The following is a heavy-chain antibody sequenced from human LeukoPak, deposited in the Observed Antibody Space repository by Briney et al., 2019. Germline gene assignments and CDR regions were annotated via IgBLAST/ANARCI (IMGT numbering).Heavy chain of an antibody. J-gene: IGHJ4*02. CDR1: GFTFSSYG. V-gene: IGHV3-30*03. CDR3: ARGFRSVTTWGYFDY. CDR2: ISYDGSSK. Sequence: PGGSLRLSCAASGFTFSSYGMHWVRQAPGKGLEWVAVISYDGSSKYYADSVKGRFTISRDNSKNTLYLQMNSLRAEDTAVYYCARGFRSVTTWGYFDYWGQGALVTVSS. D-gene: IGHD4-17*01.